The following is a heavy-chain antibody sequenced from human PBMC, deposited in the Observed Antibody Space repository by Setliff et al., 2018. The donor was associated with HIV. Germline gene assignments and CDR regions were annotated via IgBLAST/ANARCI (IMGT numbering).Heavy chain of an antibody. CDR3: ARPRRVRSRAWYWFDI. CDR2: IYQSGSI. D-gene: IGHD6-19*01. J-gene: IGHJ5*02. CDR1: GYSINSGSS. Sequence: SETLSLTCAASGYSINSGSSRAWIRQPPGQGPQWIGSIYQSGSIYYNPSLQSRVTISVDSSKNQFSLNLFSVTAADTAVYYCARPRRVRSRAWYWFDIWGQGTLVTVSS. V-gene: IGHV4-38-2*01.